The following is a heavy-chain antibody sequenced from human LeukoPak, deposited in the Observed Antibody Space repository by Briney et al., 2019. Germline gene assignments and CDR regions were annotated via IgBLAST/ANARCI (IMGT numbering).Heavy chain of an antibody. CDR2: IKEDGGEK. J-gene: IGHJ4*02. CDR1: GFTFRAYY. V-gene: IGHV3-7*01. D-gene: IGHD3-22*01. Sequence: GGSLRLSCAASGFTFRAYYMTWVRQAPGKGLEGVANIKEDGGEKDCVDSVKGRFTISRDNAKDSVDLQMNILRAQGRAVLCLAKWGSYDRSAVPVAFHYRGQGTLVTVS. CDR3: AKWGSYDRSAVPVAFHY.